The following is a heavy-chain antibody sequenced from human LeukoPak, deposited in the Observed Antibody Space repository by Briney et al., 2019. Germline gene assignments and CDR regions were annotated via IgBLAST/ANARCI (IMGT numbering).Heavy chain of an antibody. CDR2: ISGYNGNT. V-gene: IGHV1-18*01. J-gene: IGHJ4*02. Sequence: ASVKVSCKASGYKFTSYGISWVRQTPGQGLEWMGWISGYNGNTQYAQKLHGRLTMTTDTSTSTAYMELRSLRSDDTAVYYCARDRRNYGSGSYYLDYWGQGTLVTVSS. CDR3: ARDRRNYGSGSYYLDY. D-gene: IGHD3-10*01. CDR1: GYKFTSYG.